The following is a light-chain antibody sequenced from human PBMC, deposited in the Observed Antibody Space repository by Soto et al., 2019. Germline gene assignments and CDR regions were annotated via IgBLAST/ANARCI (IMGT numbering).Light chain of an antibody. Sequence: QSVLTQPPSVSGAPGESVTISCTGNSSNIGADYDVVWYQQFPGTAPRLLFYGYTNRPSGVPDRFSGSRSGTSASLSIIGLRAEDEADYHCQSYDRSLRSLVFGGGTQLTVL. J-gene: IGLJ3*02. CDR2: GYT. V-gene: IGLV1-40*01. CDR1: SSNIGADYD. CDR3: QSYDRSLRSLV.